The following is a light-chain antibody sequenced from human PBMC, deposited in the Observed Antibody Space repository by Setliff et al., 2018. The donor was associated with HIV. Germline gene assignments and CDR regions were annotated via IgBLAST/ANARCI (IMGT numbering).Light chain of an antibody. CDR2: EVS. J-gene: IGLJ2*01. CDR1: SSDVGSYNL. CDR3: CSYAGSSTYVV. V-gene: IGLV2-23*02. Sequence: QSVLTQPASVSGSPGQSITISCTGTSSDVGSYNLVSWYQQHPGKAPKLMIYEVSTRPSGVSNRFSGSKSGNTASLTISGLQAEDEADYYCCSYAGSSTYVVFGGGTKVTV.